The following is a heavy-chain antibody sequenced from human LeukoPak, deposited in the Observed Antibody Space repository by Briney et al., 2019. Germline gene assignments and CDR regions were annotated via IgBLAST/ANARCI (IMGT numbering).Heavy chain of an antibody. D-gene: IGHD2-2*01. V-gene: IGHV3-30*04. CDR3: AKDRVPAAMLPFDY. J-gene: IGHJ4*02. CDR1: GFTFSSYA. Sequence: GRSLRLSCAASGFTFSSYAMHWVRQAPGKGLEWVAVISYDGSNKYYADSVKGRFTISRDNSKNTLYLQMNSLRAEDTAVYYCAKDRVPAAMLPFDYWGQGTLVTVSS. CDR2: ISYDGSNK.